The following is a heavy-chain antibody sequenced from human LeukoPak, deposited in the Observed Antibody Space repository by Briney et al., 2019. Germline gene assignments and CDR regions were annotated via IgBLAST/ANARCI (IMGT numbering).Heavy chain of an antibody. Sequence: GGPLSLPWAASGLTLGTYPWSWFGQPPGKGLEWVPFIGYRGGSIYYAYSVQGRFTISRDNSKNTLSLQMNGLRPEDTAVYYCAKSWGYTRPYYNYMDVWGKGTTVTVSS. CDR1: GLTLGTYP. J-gene: IGHJ6*03. V-gene: IGHV3-23*01. CDR3: AKSWGYTRPYYNYMDV. D-gene: IGHD3-16*02. CDR2: IGYRGGSI.